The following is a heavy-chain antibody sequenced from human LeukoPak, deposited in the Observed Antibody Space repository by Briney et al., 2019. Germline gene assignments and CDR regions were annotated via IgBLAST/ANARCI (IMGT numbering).Heavy chain of an antibody. CDR1: GGSISSSSYY. J-gene: IGHJ4*02. CDR2: IYYSGST. Sequence: SETLSLTCTVSGGSISSSSYYWGWIRQPPGKGLEWIGYIYYSGSTNYNPSLKSRVTISVDTSKNQFSLKLSSVTAADTAVYYCARIIAAAGTFDYWGQGTLVTVSS. CDR3: ARIIAAAGTFDY. D-gene: IGHD6-13*01. V-gene: IGHV4-61*05.